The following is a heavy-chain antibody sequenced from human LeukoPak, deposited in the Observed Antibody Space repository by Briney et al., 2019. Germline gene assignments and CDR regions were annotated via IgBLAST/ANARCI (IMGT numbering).Heavy chain of an antibody. D-gene: IGHD3-3*01. Sequence: ASVKVSCKASGYTFTSYYMHWLRQAPGQGLEWMGIINPSCGSTSYAQKFQGRVTMTRDTSTSTVYMELSSLRSEDTAVYYCARSHLRDFWSGSYLSYFDYWGQGTLVTVSS. CDR3: ARSHLRDFWSGSYLSYFDY. CDR1: GYTFTSYY. CDR2: INPSCGST. V-gene: IGHV1-46*01. J-gene: IGHJ4*02.